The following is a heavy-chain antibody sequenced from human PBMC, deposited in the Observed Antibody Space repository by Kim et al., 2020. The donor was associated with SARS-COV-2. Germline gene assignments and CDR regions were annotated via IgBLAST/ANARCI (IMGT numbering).Heavy chain of an antibody. CDR1: GFTFSDYY. CDR2: ISSSGSTI. D-gene: IGHD3-22*01. V-gene: IGHV3-11*01. Sequence: GGSLRLSCAASGFTFSDYYMSWIRQAPGKGLEWVSYISSSGSTIYYADSVKGRFTTSRDNAKNSLYLQMNSLRAEDTAVYYCARDPIYYYDSSGSDGDYWGQGTLVTVSS. J-gene: IGHJ4*02. CDR3: ARDPIYYYDSSGSDGDY.